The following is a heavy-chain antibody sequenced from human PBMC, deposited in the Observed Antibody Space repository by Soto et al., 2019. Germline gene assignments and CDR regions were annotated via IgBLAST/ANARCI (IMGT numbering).Heavy chain of an antibody. D-gene: IGHD5-18*01. CDR2: IYYSGST. CDR3: ARVTPSYGLMDNNWFDP. V-gene: IGHV4-59*01. J-gene: IGHJ5*02. CDR1: GGSISSYY. Sequence: SETLSLTCTVSGGSISSYYWSWIRQPPGEGLEWIGYIYYSGSTNYNPSLKSRVTISVDTSKNQFSLKLSSVTAADTAVYYCARVTPSYGLMDNNWFDPWGQGTLDTVSS.